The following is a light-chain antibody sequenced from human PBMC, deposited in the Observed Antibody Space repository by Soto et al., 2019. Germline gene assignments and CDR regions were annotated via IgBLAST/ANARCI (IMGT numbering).Light chain of an antibody. J-gene: IGKJ5*01. Sequence: IVLAQSPVTLSLSPGERATLSCRASQSVSSSLAWYQQNPGQAPRLLIYDASNRATGIPDRFSGSGSGTDFTLTISSLEPEDFAVYYCQQRSDWPPITFGQGTRLEI. V-gene: IGKV3-11*01. CDR3: QQRSDWPPIT. CDR2: DAS. CDR1: QSVSSS.